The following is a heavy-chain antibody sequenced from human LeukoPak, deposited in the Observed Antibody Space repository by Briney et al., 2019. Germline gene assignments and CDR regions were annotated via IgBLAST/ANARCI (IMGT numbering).Heavy chain of an antibody. V-gene: IGHV3-66*01. CDR1: GFTVSSNY. J-gene: IGHJ3*02. D-gene: IGHD2-15*01. Sequence: GGSLRLSCAASGFTVSSNYMSWVRQAPGKGLEWVSVIYSGGSTYYADSVKGRFTISRDNSKNTLYLQMNSLRAEDTAVYYCVYYSGGSCYGAFDIWGQGTMVTVSS. CDR2: IYSGGST. CDR3: VYYSGGSCYGAFDI.